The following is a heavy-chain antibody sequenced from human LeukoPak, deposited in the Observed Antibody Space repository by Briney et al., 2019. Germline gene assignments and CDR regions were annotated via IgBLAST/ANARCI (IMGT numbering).Heavy chain of an antibody. V-gene: IGHV3-23*01. CDR1: GFTFSSYA. Sequence: GGSLRLSCAASGFTFSSYAMSWVRQAPGKGLGWVSAISGSGGSTYYADSVKGRFTISRDNSKNTLYLQMNSLRAEDTAVYYCAKAPVTSCRGAFCYPFDYWGQGTLVTVSS. D-gene: IGHD2-15*01. CDR3: AKAPVTSCRGAFCYPFDY. CDR2: ISGSGGST. J-gene: IGHJ4*02.